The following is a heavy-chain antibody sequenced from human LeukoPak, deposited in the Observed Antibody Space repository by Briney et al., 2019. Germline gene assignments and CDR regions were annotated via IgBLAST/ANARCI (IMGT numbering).Heavy chain of an antibody. CDR3: GRQGYTASHYFLDF. CDR2: IYTTGAT. Sequence: SETLSLTCTVSSGSINSYYWGWLRQPPGKGLEWIGRIYTTGATQYNPSLKSRLTMSIDTSTSQFSLNLRSVTAADTAVYYCGRQGYTASHYFLDFWSQGTLVAVS. V-gene: IGHV4-4*07. J-gene: IGHJ4*02. CDR1: SGSINSYY. D-gene: IGHD2-2*02.